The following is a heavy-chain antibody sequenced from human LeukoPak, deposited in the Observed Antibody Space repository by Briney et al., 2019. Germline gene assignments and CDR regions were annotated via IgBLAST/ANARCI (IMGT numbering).Heavy chain of an antibody. Sequence: ASVKVSCKASGYTFTGYYMHWVRQAPGQGLEWMGWINRNSDGTNYAQKFQGRVTMTRDTSISTAYMELSRLRSDDTAVYYCARDPGYNGYRRIGYYFDYWGQGTLVTVSS. D-gene: IGHD5-12*01. J-gene: IGHJ4*02. V-gene: IGHV1-2*02. CDR2: INRNSDGT. CDR3: ARDPGYNGYRRIGYYFDY. CDR1: GYTFTGYY.